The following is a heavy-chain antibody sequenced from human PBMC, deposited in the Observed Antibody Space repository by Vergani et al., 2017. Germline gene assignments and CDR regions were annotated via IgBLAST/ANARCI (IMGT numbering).Heavy chain of an antibody. CDR2: ISWDGGST. D-gene: IGHD3-3*01. CDR1: GFTFDDYA. Sequence: EVQLVESGGVVVQPGGSLRLSCAASGFTFDDYAMHWVRQAPGKGLEWVSLISWDGGSTYYADSVKGRFTISRDNSKNTLYLQMNSLRAEDTAVYYCAKGVEWFPIGDYWGQGTLVTVSS. J-gene: IGHJ4*02. CDR3: AKGVEWFPIGDY. V-gene: IGHV3-43D*04.